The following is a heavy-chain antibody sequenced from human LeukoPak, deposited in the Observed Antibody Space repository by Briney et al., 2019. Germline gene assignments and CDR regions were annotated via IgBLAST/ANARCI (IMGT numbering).Heavy chain of an antibody. V-gene: IGHV3-30*04. CDR2: ISYDGSNK. CDR3: ARDGGYDSSGYYPDF. Sequence: GGSLRLSCAASRFTFSSYAMHWVRQAPGKGLEWVAVISYDGSNKYYADSVKGRFTISRDNSKNTLYLQMNSLRAEDTAVYYCARDGGYDSSGYYPDFWGQGTLVTVSS. CDR1: RFTFSSYA. J-gene: IGHJ4*02. D-gene: IGHD3-22*01.